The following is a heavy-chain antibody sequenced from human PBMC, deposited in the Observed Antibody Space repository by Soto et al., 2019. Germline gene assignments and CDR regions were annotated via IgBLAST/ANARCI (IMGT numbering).Heavy chain of an antibody. J-gene: IGHJ3*02. CDR3: ARDTETLIPRANDALDI. Sequence: QAQLVQSGAEMKKPGASVKVSCKANGYTFSAYTMNWVRQAPGQSLEWMGWINAGSGNTKYSQNFHGTVSITRDTTASTGYLELTGLISEDTAVYYCARDTETLIPRANDALDIWGQGTMVTVSS. CDR2: INAGSGNT. CDR1: GYTFSAYT. V-gene: IGHV1-3*01.